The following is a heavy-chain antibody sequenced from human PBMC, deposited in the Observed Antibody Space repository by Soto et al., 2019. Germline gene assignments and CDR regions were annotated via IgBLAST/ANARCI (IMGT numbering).Heavy chain of an antibody. CDR2: IYYSGST. J-gene: IGHJ4*02. V-gene: IGHV4-59*01. CDR1: GGSISSYY. Sequence: SETLSLTCTVSGGSISSYYWSWIRQPPGKGLEWIGYIYYSGSTNYNPSLKSRVTISVDTSKNQFSLRLSSVTAADTAVYYCARGRGSSWSNYFDYWGQGTLVTVSS. CDR3: ARGRGSSWSNYFDY. D-gene: IGHD6-13*01.